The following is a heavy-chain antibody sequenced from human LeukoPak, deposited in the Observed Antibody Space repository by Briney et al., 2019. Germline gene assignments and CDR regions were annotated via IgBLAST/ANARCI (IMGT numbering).Heavy chain of an antibody. J-gene: IGHJ4*02. Sequence: PLESLSLTCTVSGGSISSYYWSWIRQPPGKGLEWIGYIYYSGTTNYNPSLKSRVTIAVDTSRNQFSLRLTSVTAADTAVYYCAKHSYRVDSFTDYWGQGALFTASS. CDR2: IYYSGTT. CDR3: AKHSYRVDSFTDY. CDR1: GGSISSYY. V-gene: IGHV4-59*08. D-gene: IGHD5-12*01.